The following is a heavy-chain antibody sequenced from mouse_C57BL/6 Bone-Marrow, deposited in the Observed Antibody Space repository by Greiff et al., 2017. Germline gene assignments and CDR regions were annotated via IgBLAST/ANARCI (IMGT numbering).Heavy chain of an antibody. J-gene: IGHJ4*01. V-gene: IGHV5-17*01. Sequence: EVKLVESGGGLVKPGGSLKLSCAASGFTFSDYGMHWVRQAPEKGLEWVAYISSGSSTIYYADTVKGRFTISRDNAKNTLFLQMTSLRSEDTAMYYCANPRHILGAMDYWGQGTSVTVSS. CDR3: ANPRHILGAMDY. D-gene: IGHD4-1*01. CDR2: ISSGSSTI. CDR1: GFTFSDYG.